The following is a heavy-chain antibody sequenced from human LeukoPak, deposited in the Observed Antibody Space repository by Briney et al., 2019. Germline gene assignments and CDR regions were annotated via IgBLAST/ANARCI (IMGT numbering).Heavy chain of an antibody. J-gene: IGHJ4*02. CDR3: ARGDGYNRY. CDR2: IYYSGST. D-gene: IGHD5-24*01. Sequence: SETLSLTCTVSGASISGYYWSWIRQPPGKGLEWIGYIYYSGSTNYNPSLKSRVTISVDTSKNQFSLNLSSVTAADTAVYYCARGDGYNRYWGQGTLVTVSS. V-gene: IGHV4-59*01. CDR1: GASISGYY.